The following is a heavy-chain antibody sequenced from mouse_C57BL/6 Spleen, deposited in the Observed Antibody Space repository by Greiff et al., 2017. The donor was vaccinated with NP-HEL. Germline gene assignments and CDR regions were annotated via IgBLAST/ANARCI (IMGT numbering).Heavy chain of an antibody. J-gene: IGHJ3*01. CDR3: ASQRDYDVWCAY. CDR1: GYTFTSYW. V-gene: IGHV1-52*01. CDR2: IDPSDSET. D-gene: IGHD2-4*01. Sequence: QVQLQQPGAELVRPGSSVKLSCKASGYTFTSYWMHWVKQRPIQGLEWIGNIDPSDSETHYNQKFKDKATLTVDKSSSTAYMQLSSLTSEDSAVYYCASQRDYDVWCAYWGQGTLVTVSA.